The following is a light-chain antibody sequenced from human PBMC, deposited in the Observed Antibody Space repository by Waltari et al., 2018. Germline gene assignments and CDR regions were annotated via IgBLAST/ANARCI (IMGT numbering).Light chain of an antibody. Sequence: QLVLTQSPSASASLGASVKLTCTLSSGHSSNVIAWLQQQPEKGPRYLMMVNSDGSQSKGEKIPDRFSGSSSGTEHYLTISSLQSEDEADYYCQTGGHGTWVFGGGTKLTVL. CDR2: VNSDGSQ. CDR3: QTGGHGTWV. CDR1: SGHSSNV. J-gene: IGLJ3*02. V-gene: IGLV4-69*01.